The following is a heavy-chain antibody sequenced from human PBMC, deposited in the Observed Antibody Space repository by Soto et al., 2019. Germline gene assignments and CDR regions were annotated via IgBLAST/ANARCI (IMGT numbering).Heavy chain of an antibody. CDR3: ARSDGRY. J-gene: IGHJ4*02. CDR2: IYYNGST. V-gene: IGHV4-59*01. Sequence: SEPLSLTCSVSDDSIRNYYWSWIRQPPGKRLEWIGCIYYNGSTNYNPSLKSRVTISVDTSKNQFSLKLSSVTAADTAVYYCARSDGRYWGQGTLVTVSS. CDR1: DDSIRNYY.